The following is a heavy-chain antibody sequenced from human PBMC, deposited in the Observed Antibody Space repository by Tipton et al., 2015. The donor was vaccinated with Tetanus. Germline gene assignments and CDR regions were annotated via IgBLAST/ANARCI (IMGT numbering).Heavy chain of an antibody. CDR3: ARGDGYHYYYHMDV. D-gene: IGHD1-26*01. J-gene: IGHJ6*04. CDR1: GGSVSSGSYY. CDR2: FFYSGSI. V-gene: IGHV4-61*01. Sequence: TLSLTCTVSGGSVSSGSYYWSWIRQPPGRGLEWIGYFFYSGSINYNPSLKSRVSMAVGTSKNQFSLQLRSVTAADTAVYYCARGDGYHYYYHMDVWGRGTTVTVSS.